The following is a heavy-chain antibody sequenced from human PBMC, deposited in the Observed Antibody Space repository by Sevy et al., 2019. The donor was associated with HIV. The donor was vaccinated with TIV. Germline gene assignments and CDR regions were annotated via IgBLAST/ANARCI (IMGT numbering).Heavy chain of an antibody. CDR1: GFTFSSYA. CDR3: AKVGLRGYSYGSPPNFDY. D-gene: IGHD5-18*01. CDR2: ISGSGGST. V-gene: IGHV3-23*01. Sequence: GGSLRLSCAASGFTFSSYAMSWVRQAPGKGLEWVSAISGSGGSTYYADSVKGRFTISRDNSKNTLYLQMNSLRAEDTAVYYCAKVGLRGYSYGSPPNFDYWGQGTLVTVSS. J-gene: IGHJ4*02.